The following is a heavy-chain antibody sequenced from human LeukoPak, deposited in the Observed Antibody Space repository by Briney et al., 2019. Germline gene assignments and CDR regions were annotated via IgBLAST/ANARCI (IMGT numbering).Heavy chain of an antibody. CDR2: IYYSGST. D-gene: IGHD3-3*01. CDR1: GGSISSSSYY. J-gene: IGHJ3*02. V-gene: IGHV4-39*01. CDR3: ASPLSTIFGVADAFDI. Sequence: PSETLSLTCTVSGGSISSSSYYWGWIRQPPGKGLEWIGSIYYSGSTYYNPSLKSRVTISVDTSKNQFSLKLSSVTAADTAVYYCASPLSTIFGVADAFDIWGQGTMVTVSS.